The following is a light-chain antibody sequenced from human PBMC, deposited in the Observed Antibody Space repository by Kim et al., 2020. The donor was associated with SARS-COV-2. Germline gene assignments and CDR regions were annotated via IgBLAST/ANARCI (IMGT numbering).Light chain of an antibody. J-gene: IGLJ2*01. CDR1: SSDVGGYNY. Sequence: QSALTQPPSASGSPGQSVTISCTGTSSDVGGYNYVSWYQQHPGKAPKLMIYEVSKRPSGVPDRFSGSKSGNTASLTVSGLQAEDEADYYCSSYAGNNNGGVVFGGGTQLTVL. CDR3: SSYAGNNNGGVV. CDR2: EVS. V-gene: IGLV2-8*01.